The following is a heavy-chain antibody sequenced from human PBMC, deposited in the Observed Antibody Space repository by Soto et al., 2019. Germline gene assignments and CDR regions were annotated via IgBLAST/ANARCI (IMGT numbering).Heavy chain of an antibody. V-gene: IGHV5-51*01. CDR3: ARRLLTAYDAFDI. Sequence: GESRKISCKGSGYSFTSYWIGWVRQMPGKGLEWMGIIYPGDSDTRYSPSFQGQVTISADKSISTAYLRWSSLKASDTAMYYCARRLLTAYDAFDIWGQGTMVTVSS. CDR2: IYPGDSDT. CDR1: GYSFTSYW. J-gene: IGHJ3*02. D-gene: IGHD2-21*02.